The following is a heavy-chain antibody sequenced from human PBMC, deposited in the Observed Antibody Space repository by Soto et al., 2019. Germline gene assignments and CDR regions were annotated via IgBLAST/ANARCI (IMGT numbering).Heavy chain of an antibody. CDR3: ARSRGRFYDFDH. D-gene: IGHD1-26*01. CDR1: GYTFTAYD. Sequence: ASVKVSCKTSGYTFTAYDLHWVRQAPGQGLEWMGWINPNSGDTSYAQKFQGRVTMSRDTSISTAYLDLTRLTSDDTAVFYCARSRGRFYDFDHWGQGTLVTVSS. J-gene: IGHJ4*02. V-gene: IGHV1-2*02. CDR2: INPNSGDT.